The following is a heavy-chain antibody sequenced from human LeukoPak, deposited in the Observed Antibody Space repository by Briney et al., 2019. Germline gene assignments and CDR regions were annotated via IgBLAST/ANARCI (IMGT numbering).Heavy chain of an antibody. J-gene: IGHJ5*02. Sequence: SVKVSCKASGYTFTSYYMHWVRQAPGQGLEWMGGIIPIFGTANYAQKFQGRVTITADESTSTAYMELSSLRSEDTAVYYCARDGGWLGYCSSTSCYENWFDPWGQGTLVTVSS. CDR1: GYTFTSYY. CDR3: ARDGGWLGYCSSTSCYENWFDP. D-gene: IGHD2-2*01. CDR2: IIPIFGTA. V-gene: IGHV1-69*13.